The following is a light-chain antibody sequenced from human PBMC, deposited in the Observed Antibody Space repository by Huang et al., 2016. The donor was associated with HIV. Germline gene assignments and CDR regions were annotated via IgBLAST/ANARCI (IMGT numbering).Light chain of an antibody. CDR3: QKYNSAPQT. V-gene: IGKV1-27*01. CDR1: QVISNY. Sequence: DIQMTQSPSSLSASVGDRVTITCRASQVISNYLAWYQQTPGKVPKLLLYAASTLQSGVPSRFSGSGSGTDFTLTISSLQPEDVATYYCQKYNSAPQTFGQGTKVEIK. J-gene: IGKJ1*01. CDR2: AAS.